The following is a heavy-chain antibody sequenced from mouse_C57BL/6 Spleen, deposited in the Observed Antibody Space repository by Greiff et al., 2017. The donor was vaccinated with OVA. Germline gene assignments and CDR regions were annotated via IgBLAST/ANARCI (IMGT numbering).Heavy chain of an antibody. CDR3: ARSEEGSNDY. J-gene: IGHJ2*01. D-gene: IGHD1-1*01. Sequence: VQLQQSGAELVRPGASVKLSCKASGYTFTDYYINWVKQRPGQGLEWIARIYPGSGNTYYNEKFKGKATLTAEKSSSTAYMQLSSLTSEDSAVYFCARSEEGSNDYWGQGTTLTVSS. CDR2: IYPGSGNT. CDR1: GYTFTDYY. V-gene: IGHV1-76*01.